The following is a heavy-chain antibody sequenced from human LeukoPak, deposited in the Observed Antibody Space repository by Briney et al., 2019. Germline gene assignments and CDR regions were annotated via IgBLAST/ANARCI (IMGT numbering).Heavy chain of an antibody. CDR2: INPNSGGT. J-gene: IGHJ3*02. CDR1: GYTFTDYY. Sequence: ASVKVSCKASGYTFTDYYMHWVRQAPGQGLEWMGWINPNSGGTNYAQKFQGRVTMTRDTSNSTVYMELSRLRSDDTAVYYCARELPRNAFDIWGQGTMVTVSS. CDR3: ARELPRNAFDI. V-gene: IGHV1-2*02.